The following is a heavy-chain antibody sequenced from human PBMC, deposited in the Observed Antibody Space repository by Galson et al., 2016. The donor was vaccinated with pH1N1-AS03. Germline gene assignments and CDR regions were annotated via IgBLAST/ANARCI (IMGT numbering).Heavy chain of an antibody. V-gene: IGHV3-30*03. Sequence: SLRLSCAASGFTFSIYGIHWVRQAPGKGLEWVAVISYDGNNKYYADSVKGRFTISRDNSNNRLYLQMNSLRSEATAVYYCAIDATPPGDSDSSGIFDHWGQGTLVTVSS. CDR1: GFTFSIYG. CDR3: AIDATPPGDSDSSGIFDH. D-gene: IGHD3-22*01. J-gene: IGHJ4*02. CDR2: ISYDGNNK.